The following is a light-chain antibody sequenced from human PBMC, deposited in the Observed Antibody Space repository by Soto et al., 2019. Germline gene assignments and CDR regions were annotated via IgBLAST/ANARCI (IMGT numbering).Light chain of an antibody. CDR1: QNIDIY. J-gene: IGKJ2*01. V-gene: IGKV1-39*01. CDR2: TTS. Sequence: DVQMTQSPSSLSASVGDRVTITCRASQNIDIYLNWYQQKPGRPPTLLIYTTSRLQRGVPTRFSGSGSGTDFTLTISNLQPEDFATYACHQSYITPPSFGKGTKVVIK. CDR3: HQSYITPPS.